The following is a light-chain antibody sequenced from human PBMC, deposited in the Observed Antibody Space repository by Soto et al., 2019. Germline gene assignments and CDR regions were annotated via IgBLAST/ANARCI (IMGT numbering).Light chain of an antibody. CDR3: QQYGSSPIT. CDR2: GAS. V-gene: IGKV3-20*01. CDR1: QSVSNN. Sequence: TQSPATLSVSPGERATLSCRASQSVSNNLAWYQQKPGQAPRLLIYGASSRATGIPDRFSGSGSETDFTLTISRLEPEDFAVYYCQQYGSSPITFGQGTRLEFK. J-gene: IGKJ5*01.